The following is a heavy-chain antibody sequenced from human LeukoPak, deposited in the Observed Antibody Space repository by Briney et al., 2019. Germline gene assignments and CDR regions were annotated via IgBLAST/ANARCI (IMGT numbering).Heavy chain of an antibody. V-gene: IGHV3-33*01. CDR2: IWYDGSNK. CDR3: ARGPLHCSSTSCRGDYFDY. D-gene: IGHD2-2*01. J-gene: IGHJ4*02. CDR1: GFTFSSYG. Sequence: GGSLRLSCAASGFTFSSYGMHWVRQAPGKGLEWVAVIWYDGSNKYYADSVKGRFTISRDNSTNTLYLQMNRLRAEDTAVYYCARGPLHCSSTSCRGDYFDYWGQGTLVTVSS.